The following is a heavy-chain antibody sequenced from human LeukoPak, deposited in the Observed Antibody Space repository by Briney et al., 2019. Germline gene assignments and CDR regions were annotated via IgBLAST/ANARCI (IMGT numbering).Heavy chain of an antibody. CDR3: AKGLNYDFWSGYLAVEYYYYGMDV. D-gene: IGHD3-3*01. Sequence: GRSLRLSCAASGFTFSSYAMSWVRQAPGKGLDWVSAISGSGGSTYYADSVKGRFTISRDNSKNTLYLQMNSLRAEDTAVYYCAKGLNYDFWSGYLAVEYYYYGMDVWGQGTTVTVSS. J-gene: IGHJ6*02. V-gene: IGHV3-23*01. CDR1: GFTFSSYA. CDR2: ISGSGGST.